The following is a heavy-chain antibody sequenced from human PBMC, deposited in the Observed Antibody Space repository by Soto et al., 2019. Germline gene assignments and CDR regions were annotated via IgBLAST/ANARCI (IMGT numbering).Heavy chain of an antibody. D-gene: IGHD4-17*01. V-gene: IGHV1-18*01. CDR1: GYTFTSYG. CDR3: AISRSLMYGEYGIWFDS. J-gene: IGHJ5*01. CDR2: ISAYNGHT. Sequence: VQLVQAGAEVKKPGASGKVSCKASGYTFTSYGISWSRQAPGQGLQWRGWISAYNGHTNHAQKLQGRVTMTTDTSTRTAYMELRSLRSDDTAVDYWAISRSLMYGEYGIWFDSWGQGILVNVSS.